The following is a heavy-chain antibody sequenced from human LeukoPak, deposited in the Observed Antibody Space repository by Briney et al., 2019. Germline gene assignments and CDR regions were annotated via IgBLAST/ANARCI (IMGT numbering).Heavy chain of an antibody. CDR1: GFTFSSYA. CDR3: ARHREPYSSSWYDFDY. Sequence: GRSLRLSCAASGFTFSSYAMHWVRQAPGKGLEWVAVISYDGSNRYYADSVKGRFTISRDNPKNTMYLQMNSLRAEDTAVYYCARHREPYSSSWYDFDYWGQGTLVTVSS. J-gene: IGHJ4*02. V-gene: IGHV3-30-3*01. D-gene: IGHD6-13*01. CDR2: ISYDGSNR.